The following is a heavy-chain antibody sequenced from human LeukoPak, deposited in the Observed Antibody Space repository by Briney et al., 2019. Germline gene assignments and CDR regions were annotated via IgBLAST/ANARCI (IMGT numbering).Heavy chain of an antibody. CDR2: MNTNSGNT. V-gene: IGHV1-8*01. D-gene: IGHD2-2*01. Sequence: ASVKVSCKASGYTFTSYDINWVRQATGQGLEWMGWMNTNSGNTGHAQKFQSRLTMTRDTSTNTAYMELSSPRSEDTAVYYCARGGDIAVVPAAMVGPWGQGTLVTVSS. CDR3: ARGGDIAVVPAAMVGP. CDR1: GYTFTSYD. J-gene: IGHJ5*02.